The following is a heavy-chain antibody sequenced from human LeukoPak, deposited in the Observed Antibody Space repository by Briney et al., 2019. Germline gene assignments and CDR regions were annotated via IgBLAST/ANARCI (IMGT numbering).Heavy chain of an antibody. Sequence: PGRSLRLSCAASGFTFSSYGMHWVRQAPGKGLEWVAVISYDGSNKYYADSVKGRFTISRDNSKNTLYLQMNSLRAEDTAVYYCAKDVSFDWLLPDYWGQGTLVTVSS. CDR1: GFTFSSYG. J-gene: IGHJ4*02. D-gene: IGHD3-9*01. V-gene: IGHV3-30*18. CDR2: ISYDGSNK. CDR3: AKDVSFDWLLPDY.